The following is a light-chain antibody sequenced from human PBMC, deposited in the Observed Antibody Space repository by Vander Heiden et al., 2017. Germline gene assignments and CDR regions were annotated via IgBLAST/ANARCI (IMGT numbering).Light chain of an antibody. CDR2: AAS. CDR1: QGISSY. V-gene: IGKV1-8*01. J-gene: IGKJ4*01. Sequence: AVRITGYRLSLGASTGDRVTITCRASQGISSYLAWSQQKPGKAPKLLIYAASTLQRGAPTRSSGIGYGTEFTLTLSLRPSDHLASQDHQRNDSYHPLTFGGGTKVXIK. CDR3: QRNDSYHPLT.